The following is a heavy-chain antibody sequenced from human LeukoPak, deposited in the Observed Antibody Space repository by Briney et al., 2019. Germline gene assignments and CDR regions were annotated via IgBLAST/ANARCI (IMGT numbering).Heavy chain of an antibody. Sequence: GGSLRLSCAASGFTFDDYGMNWVRQAPGKGLGWVSGINWNGDRIGYADSVKGRFTISRDNAKNSLYLQMNSLRAEDTALYYCARSRITIFGVITRGAFDIWGQGTMVTVSS. D-gene: IGHD3-3*01. V-gene: IGHV3-20*04. CDR2: INWNGDRI. J-gene: IGHJ3*02. CDR1: GFTFDDYG. CDR3: ARSRITIFGVITRGAFDI.